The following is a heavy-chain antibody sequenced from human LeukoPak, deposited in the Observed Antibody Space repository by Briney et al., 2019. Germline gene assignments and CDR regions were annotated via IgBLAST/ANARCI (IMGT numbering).Heavy chain of an antibody. CDR2: INYSGST. Sequence: SETLSLTCAIYSESFSGYFWSWIRQPPGKGLEWIGEINYSGSTNYNPSLKSRVTISVDTSKNQFSLKLSSVTAADTAVYYCAKAFRSQSTFDYWGQGTLVTVSS. V-gene: IGHV4-34*01. D-gene: IGHD3-16*01. CDR1: SESFSGYF. J-gene: IGHJ4*02. CDR3: AKAFRSQSTFDY.